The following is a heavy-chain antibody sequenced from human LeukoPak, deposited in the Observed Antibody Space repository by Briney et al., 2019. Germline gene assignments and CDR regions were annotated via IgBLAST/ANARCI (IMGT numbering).Heavy chain of an antibody. Sequence: PGGSLRLSCAASGFTFSNYGIHWVRQAPGKGLEWVALISSDGLNKYYADSVKGRFTISRDFSKNTLYLQMNSLRGEDTAVYYCAKGQRSGRHHNELLDYWYFDLWGRGTLVTVSS. CDR2: ISSDGLNK. V-gene: IGHV3-30*18. J-gene: IGHJ2*01. D-gene: IGHD1-26*01. CDR1: GFTFSNYG. CDR3: AKGQRSGRHHNELLDYWYFDL.